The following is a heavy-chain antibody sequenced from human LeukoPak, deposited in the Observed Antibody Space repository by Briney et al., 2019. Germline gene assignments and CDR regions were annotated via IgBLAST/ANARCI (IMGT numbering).Heavy chain of an antibody. V-gene: IGHV3-48*03. Sequence: AGGSLRLSCAASGFTFSSYEMNWVRQAAGKGLEWVSYISSSGSTIYYADSVKGRFTISRDNAKNSLYLQMNSLRAADTAVYYCARARSLLLWFGEESDYWGQGTLVTVSS. CDR1: GFTFSSYE. CDR3: ARARSLLLWFGEESDY. D-gene: IGHD3-10*01. CDR2: ISSSGSTI. J-gene: IGHJ4*02.